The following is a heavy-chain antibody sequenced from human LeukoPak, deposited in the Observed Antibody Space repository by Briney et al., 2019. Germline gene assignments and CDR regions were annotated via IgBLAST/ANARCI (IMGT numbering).Heavy chain of an antibody. CDR3: ARIGVRSVIIFGVFDY. V-gene: IGHV4-39*07. Sequence: PSETLSLTCSVSAASISSTSYYWGWIRRPPGKGLEWIGSIAYSGTTFYSPSLESRVTISADTSKNQFSLKLSSVTATHTAVYYCARIGVRSVIIFGVFDYWGQGIRVTVSS. J-gene: IGHJ4*02. D-gene: IGHD3-10*01. CDR2: IAYSGTT. CDR1: AASISSTSYY.